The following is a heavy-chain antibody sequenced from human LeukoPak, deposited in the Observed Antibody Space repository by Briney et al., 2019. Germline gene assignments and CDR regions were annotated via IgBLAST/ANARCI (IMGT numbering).Heavy chain of an antibody. CDR2: INSDGSST. J-gene: IGHJ4*02. V-gene: IGHV3-74*01. Sequence: GGSLRLSCAASGFTFSSYWMHWVRQAPGKGLVWVSRINSDGSSTSYADSVEGRFTISRDNAKNTLYLQMNSLRAEDTAVYYCARDRNDYYDSSGYDYWGQGTLVTVSS. CDR3: ARDRNDYYDSSGYDY. CDR1: GFTFSSYW. D-gene: IGHD3-22*01.